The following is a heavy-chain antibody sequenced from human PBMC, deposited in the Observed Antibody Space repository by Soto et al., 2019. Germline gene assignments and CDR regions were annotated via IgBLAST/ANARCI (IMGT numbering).Heavy chain of an antibody. Sequence: GGSLRLSCAASGFTFRNYAMTWARQAPGKGLEWVSSLLRSGSSAYYADSVRGRFTISSDTSANSLYLQMDNLRAEDTAVYYCARDLEEGIGSYLFDYWGQGTLVTVSS. D-gene: IGHD1-26*01. J-gene: IGHJ4*02. V-gene: IGHV3-23*01. CDR2: LLRSGSSA. CDR1: GFTFRNYA. CDR3: ARDLEEGIGSYLFDY.